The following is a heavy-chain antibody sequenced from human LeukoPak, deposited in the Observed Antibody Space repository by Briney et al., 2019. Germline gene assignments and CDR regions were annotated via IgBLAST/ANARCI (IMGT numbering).Heavy chain of an antibody. J-gene: IGHJ4*02. CDR3: ASHVLRYFDWLPRPIVGALDLFDY. D-gene: IGHD3-9*01. V-gene: IGHV4-39*01. CDR1: GGSVSSASYY. Sequence: PSETLSLTCTVSGGSVSSASYYWGWIRQPPGKGLEWIGSIYYSGSTYYNPSLKSRVTISVDTSKNQFSLKLSSVTAADTAVYYCASHVLRYFDWLPRPIVGALDLFDYWGQGTLVTVSS. CDR2: IYYSGST.